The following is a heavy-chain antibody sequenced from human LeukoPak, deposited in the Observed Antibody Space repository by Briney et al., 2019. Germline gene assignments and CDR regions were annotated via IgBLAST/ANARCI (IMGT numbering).Heavy chain of an antibody. J-gene: IGHJ4*02. CDR1: GFTFSGSA. V-gene: IGHV3-73*01. Sequence: GGSLRLSCAASGFTFSGSAMHWVRQASGKGLEWVGRIRSKANSYATAYAASVKGRFTISRDDSKNTAYLQMNSLKTEDTAVYYCTRPTYSYDSSGYYHDYWGQGTLVTVSS. CDR3: TRPTYSYDSSGYYHDY. D-gene: IGHD3-22*01. CDR2: IRSKANSYAT.